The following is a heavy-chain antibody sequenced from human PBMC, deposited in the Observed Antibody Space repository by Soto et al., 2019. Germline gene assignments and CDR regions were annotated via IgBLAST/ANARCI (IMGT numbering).Heavy chain of an antibody. CDR2: IYHSGST. CDR1: GGSISSSNW. J-gene: IGHJ4*02. Sequence: PSETLSLTCAVSGGSISSSNWWSWVRQPPGKGLEWIGEIYHSGSTNYNPSLKSRVTISVDKSKNQFSLKLSSVTAADTAVYYWASTAYCGGDCYCLWGQGTLVTVSS. V-gene: IGHV4-4*02. CDR3: ASTAYCGGDCYCL. D-gene: IGHD2-21*02.